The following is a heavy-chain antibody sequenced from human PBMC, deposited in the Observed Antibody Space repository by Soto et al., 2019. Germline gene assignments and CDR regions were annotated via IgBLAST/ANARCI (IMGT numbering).Heavy chain of an antibody. CDR3: AKGQEWLLYRYYYYGMDV. V-gene: IGHV3-30*18. Sequence: QVQLVESGGGVVQPGRSVRLSCAASGFTFSSYGMHWVRQAPGKGLEWVAVISYDGSNKYYADSVKGRFTISRDNSKNTLYLQMNSLRAEDTAVYYCAKGQEWLLYRYYYYGMDVWGQGTTVTVSS. D-gene: IGHD3-3*01. CDR2: ISYDGSNK. J-gene: IGHJ6*02. CDR1: GFTFSSYG.